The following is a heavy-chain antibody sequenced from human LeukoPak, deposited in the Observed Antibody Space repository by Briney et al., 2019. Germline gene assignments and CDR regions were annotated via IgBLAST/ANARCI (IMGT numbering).Heavy chain of an antibody. CDR2: ISGSGGST. J-gene: IGHJ4*02. CDR3: AKGQTYYYDSSGYYSEN. V-gene: IGHV3-23*01. Sequence: GGSLRLSCAASGFTFSSHAMSWVRPAPGKGLEWVSAISGSGGSTYYADSVKGRFTISRDNSKNTLYLQMNSLRAEDTAVYYCAKGQTYYYDSSGYYSENWGQGTLVTVSS. CDR1: GFTFSSHA. D-gene: IGHD3-22*01.